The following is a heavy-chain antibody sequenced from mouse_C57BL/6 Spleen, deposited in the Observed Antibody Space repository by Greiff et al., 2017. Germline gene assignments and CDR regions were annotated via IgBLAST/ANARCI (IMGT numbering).Heavy chain of an antibody. CDR3: TREFYYCTIHH. Sequence: QVQLQQSGAGLLRPGASVTLPCKASGYTCTDYEMHWVKQTPVHGLEWIGAIDPETGGTAYNQKFKGKAILTADKSSSTAYMELRSLTSSNSACYYSTREFYYCTIHHWGQG. V-gene: IGHV1-15*01. CDR2: IDPETGGT. CDR1: GYTCTDYE. J-gene: IGHJ3*01. D-gene: IGHD1-1*01.